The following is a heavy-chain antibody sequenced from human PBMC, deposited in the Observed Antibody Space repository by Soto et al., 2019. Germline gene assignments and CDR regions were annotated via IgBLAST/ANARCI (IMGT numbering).Heavy chain of an antibody. V-gene: IGHV4-39*01. CDR3: ASTKDETLYFVY. CDR2: IHYSGST. CDR1: GDSISISSYY. J-gene: IGHJ4*02. Sequence: QLQLQESGPGLAKPSETLSLTCSVSGDSISISSYYWGWVRQPPGKGLEWIGSIHYSGSTHYNPSLQSRVTISGDASKKQFSLKLGSVTAADTAMYYCASTKDETLYFVYWGQGNLVTVSS. D-gene: IGHD2-15*01.